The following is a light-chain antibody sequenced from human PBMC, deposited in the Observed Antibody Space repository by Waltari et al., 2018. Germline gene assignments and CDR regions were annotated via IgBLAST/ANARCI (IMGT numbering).Light chain of an antibody. CDR3: MFWPSNVWV. V-gene: IGLV5-37*01. CDR1: RDINVGDFN. Sequence: QPVLTQPPSSSASPGESARLTCTFPRDINVGDFNIYWYQQQPGSPPRFLLYYNSDSEKAQGSGVPSRFSGSKDASANAGILLISGLQSEDEADYYCMFWPSNVWVFGGGTKLTVL. CDR2: YNSDSEK. J-gene: IGLJ3*02.